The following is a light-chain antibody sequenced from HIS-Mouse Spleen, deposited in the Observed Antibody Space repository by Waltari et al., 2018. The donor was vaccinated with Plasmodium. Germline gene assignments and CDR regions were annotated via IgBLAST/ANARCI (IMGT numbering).Light chain of an antibody. CDR3: QACDSSTAV. V-gene: IGLV3-1*01. J-gene: IGLJ3*02. CDR2: QDS. Sequence: SYELTQPPSVSVSPGQTASITCSGDKLGDKYACWYQQKPGQSPVLVIYQDSKRPSGIPERFSGSNSGNTATLTISGTQAMDEADYYCQACDSSTAVFGGGTKLTV. CDR1: KLGDKY.